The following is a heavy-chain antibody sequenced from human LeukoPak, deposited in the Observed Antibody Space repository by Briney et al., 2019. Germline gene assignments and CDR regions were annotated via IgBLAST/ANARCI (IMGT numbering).Heavy chain of an antibody. CDR3: ARAPPYGPFDY. CDR2: INHSGST. Sequence: PSETLSLTCAVYGGSFSGYYWSWIRQPPGKGLEWIGEINHSGSTNYNPSLKSRVTISVDTSKHQFSLKLSSVTAADTAVYYCARAPPYGPFDYWGQGTLVTVSS. V-gene: IGHV4-34*01. D-gene: IGHD3-10*01. CDR1: GGSFSGYY. J-gene: IGHJ4*02.